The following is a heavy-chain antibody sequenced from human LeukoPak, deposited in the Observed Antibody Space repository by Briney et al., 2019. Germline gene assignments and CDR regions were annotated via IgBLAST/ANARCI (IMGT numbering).Heavy chain of an antibody. J-gene: IGHJ4*02. V-gene: IGHV3-23*01. CDR1: GFTFTKYA. Sequence: GGSLRLSCAASGFTFTKYAMSWVRQAAGKGLEWVSAIGGSGTKTFYAESVKGRFTISRDNSNNILFLQMDSLRAEDTAVYYCARDNDSRDPPHFDYWGQGTLVTVSS. CDR3: ARDNDSRDPPHFDY. CDR2: IGGSGTKT. D-gene: IGHD3-16*01.